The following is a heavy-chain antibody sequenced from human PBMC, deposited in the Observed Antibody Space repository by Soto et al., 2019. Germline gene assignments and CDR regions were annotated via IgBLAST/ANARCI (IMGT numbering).Heavy chain of an antibody. CDR2: ISYSGTT. Sequence: SETLSLTCTVSGGSISSGNYYWSWIRQPPGKGLEWIGFISYSGTTHYSASLRSRVTISVDTSKNQFSLKLSSVTAADTAVYYCARQLPPYDILTDNAFDIWGQGTMVTVSS. CDR3: ARQLPPYDILTDNAFDI. CDR1: GGSISSGNYY. V-gene: IGHV4-39*01. D-gene: IGHD3-9*01. J-gene: IGHJ3*02.